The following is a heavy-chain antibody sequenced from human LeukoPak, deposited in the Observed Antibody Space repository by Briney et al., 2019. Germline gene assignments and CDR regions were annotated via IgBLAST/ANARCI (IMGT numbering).Heavy chain of an antibody. J-gene: IGHJ4*02. V-gene: IGHV1-2*02. Sequence: ASLKVSCKASGYTLTRYYMHWVRQAPGQRLEWMGWINPNNGGTNNAQKFQGRVTLTKDTSISQPYIELSRLRADDTAVYDCARVIPGLGPFDYWGQGTLVTVSS. CDR2: INPNNGGT. D-gene: IGHD3-10*01. CDR3: ARVIPGLGPFDY. CDR1: GYTLTRYY.